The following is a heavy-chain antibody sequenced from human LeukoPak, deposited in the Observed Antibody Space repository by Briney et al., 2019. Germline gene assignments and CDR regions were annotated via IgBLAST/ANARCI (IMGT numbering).Heavy chain of an antibody. V-gene: IGHV3-7*01. J-gene: IGHJ4*02. CDR3: ARGVVYPTWSGPHWSDY. CDR1: GFTFSSCW. Sequence: PGGSLRLSCAASGFTFSSCWMSWVRQAPGKGPEWVAHIKQDASQEDHVDSVKGRFTISRDNAKNSLYLQMNSLGAEDTAVYYCARGVVYPTWSGPHWSDYWGQGTLVTVSS. CDR2: IKQDASQE. D-gene: IGHD3-3*01.